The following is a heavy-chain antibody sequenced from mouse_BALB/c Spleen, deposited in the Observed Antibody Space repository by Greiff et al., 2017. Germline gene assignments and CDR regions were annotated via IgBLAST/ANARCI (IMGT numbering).Heavy chain of an antibody. Sequence: QVQLQQSGAELVRPGSSVKISCKASGYAFSSYWMNWVKQRPGQGLEWIGQIYPGDGDTNYNGKFKGKATLTADKSSSTAYMQLSSLTSEDSAVYFCARFPTGAYWGQGTLVTVSA. D-gene: IGHD4-1*02. J-gene: IGHJ3*01. CDR1: GYAFSSYW. V-gene: IGHV1-80*01. CDR2: IYPGDGDT. CDR3: ARFPTGAY.